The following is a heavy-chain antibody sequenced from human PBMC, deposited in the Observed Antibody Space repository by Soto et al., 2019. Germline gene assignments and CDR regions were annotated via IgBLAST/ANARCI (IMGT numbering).Heavy chain of an antibody. J-gene: IGHJ4*02. D-gene: IGHD6-6*01. V-gene: IGHV3-33*01. CDR3: ARGLRSVLDY. CDR2: ISSDEKIK. CDR1: GFIFSNFG. Sequence: GSLRLSCVASGFIFSNFGMHWVRQAPGKGLEWVAVISSDEKIKQYADSVRGRFGISRDNSKDTLYLQMTSLRAEDTAIYYCARGLRSVLDYWGQGTLVTVSS.